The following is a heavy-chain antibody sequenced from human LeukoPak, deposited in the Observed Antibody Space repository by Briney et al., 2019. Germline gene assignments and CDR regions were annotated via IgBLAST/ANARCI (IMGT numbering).Heavy chain of an antibody. CDR1: GFTVSSNY. CDR2: ISSSSTI. V-gene: IGHV3-69-1*01. J-gene: IGHJ5*02. Sequence: PGGSLRLSCAASGFTVSSNYMSWVRQAPGKGLEWVSFISSSSTIYYADSVKGRFTISRDNAKHSLYLQMNGLRAEDTAVYYCARGGGILRMRNWFDPWGQGTLVTVSS. D-gene: IGHD3-16*01. CDR3: ARGGGILRMRNWFDP.